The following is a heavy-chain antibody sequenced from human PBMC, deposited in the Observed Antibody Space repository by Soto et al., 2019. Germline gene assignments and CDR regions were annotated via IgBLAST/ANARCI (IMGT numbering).Heavy chain of an antibody. J-gene: IGHJ4*02. Sequence: EVQLVESGGGLVQPGGSLRLSCGGSGFTFSSYWMSWVRQAPGKGLEWVAIIKEDGSEKYYVDSVKGRFTISRDNAKNSLYLQMNSLRAEDTDVYYCARDQPGPTSYWGQGTLVTVSS. CDR3: ARDQPGPTSY. V-gene: IGHV3-7*01. CDR1: GFTFSSYW. CDR2: IKEDGSEK.